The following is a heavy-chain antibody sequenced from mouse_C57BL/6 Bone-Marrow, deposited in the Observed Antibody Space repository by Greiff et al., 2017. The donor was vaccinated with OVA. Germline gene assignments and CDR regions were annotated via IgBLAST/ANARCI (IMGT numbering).Heavy chain of an antibody. V-gene: IGHV14-3*01. CDR1: GFNIKNTY. J-gene: IGHJ3*01. D-gene: IGHD1-1*01. CDR2: IDPANGNT. CDR3: AREGDYGSSQAWFAY. Sequence: EVQLKESVAELVRPGASVKLSCTASGFNIKNTYMHWVKQRPEQGLEWIGRIDPANGNTKYAPKFQGKATITADTSSNTAYLQLSSLTSEDTAIYYCAREGDYGSSQAWFAYWGQGTLVTVSA.